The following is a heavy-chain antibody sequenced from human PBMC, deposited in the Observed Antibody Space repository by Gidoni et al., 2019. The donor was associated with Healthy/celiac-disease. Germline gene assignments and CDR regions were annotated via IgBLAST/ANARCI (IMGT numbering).Heavy chain of an antibody. CDR1: GGSISSSSYY. V-gene: IGHV4-39*01. CDR3: ARPLYSSSSLAFDI. D-gene: IGHD6-6*01. CDR2: IYYSGST. Sequence: QLQLPESGPGLVKPSETLSLTCTVSGGSISSSSYYWGWIRQPPGKGLEWIGRIYYSGSTYYNPSLKSRVTISVDTSKNQFSLKLSSVTAADTAVYYCARPLYSSSSLAFDIWGQGTMVTVSS. J-gene: IGHJ3*02.